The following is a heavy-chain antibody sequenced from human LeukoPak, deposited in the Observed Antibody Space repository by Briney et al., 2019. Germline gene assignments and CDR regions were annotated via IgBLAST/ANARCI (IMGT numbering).Heavy chain of an antibody. CDR1: GGSFSGYY. J-gene: IGHJ4*02. CDR3: ASGNDYGDY. CDR2: INHSGST. V-gene: IGHV4-34*01. Sequence: PSETLSLTCAVYGGSFSGYYWSWIRQPPGKGLEWTGEINHSGSTNYNPSLKSRVTISVDTSKNQFSLKLSSVTAADTAVYYCASGNDYGDYWGQGTLVTVSS.